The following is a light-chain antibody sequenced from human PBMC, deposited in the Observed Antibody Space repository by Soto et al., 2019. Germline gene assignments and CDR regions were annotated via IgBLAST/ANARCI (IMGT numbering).Light chain of an antibody. CDR1: NSDVGAYNY. V-gene: IGLV2-14*01. CDR3: CSYAGSSTVV. Sequence: QSALTQPASVSGSPGQSITISCTGTNSDVGAYNYVSWYQHHPGKVPKLLIYEVTNRPSGVSDRFSGSKSGNTASLTISGLQAEDEADYYCCSYAGSSTVVFGGGTQLTVL. CDR2: EVT. J-gene: IGLJ2*01.